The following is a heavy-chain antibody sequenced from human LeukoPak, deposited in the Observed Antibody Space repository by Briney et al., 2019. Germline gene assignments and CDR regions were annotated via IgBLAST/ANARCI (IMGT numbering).Heavy chain of an antibody. D-gene: IGHD3-3*01. CDR3: ARCITIFGVVRYYYMDV. J-gene: IGHJ6*03. CDR1: GGTFSSYA. CDR2: IIPIFGTA. Sequence: ASVKVSCKASGGTFSSYAISWVRQAPGQGLEWMGGIIPIFGTANYAQKFQGRVTITTDESTSTAYMELSSLRSEDTAVYYCARCITIFGVVRYYYMDVWGKGTTVTVSS. V-gene: IGHV1-69*05.